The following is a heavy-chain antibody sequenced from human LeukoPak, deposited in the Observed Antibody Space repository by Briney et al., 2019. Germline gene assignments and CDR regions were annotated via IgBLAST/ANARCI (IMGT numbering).Heavy chain of an antibody. CDR3: AGHHPRNTVDF. V-gene: IGHV4-59*08. CDR1: GGSISSYY. D-gene: IGHD2/OR15-2a*01. Sequence: SETLSLTCTVSGGSISSYYWSWIRQPPGKGLEWIAYISDIGSINYNPSLKSRVTISLDTSKNQFSLMLSSVTAADTAVYYCAGHHPRNTVDFWGQGTLVTVSS. J-gene: IGHJ4*02. CDR2: ISDIGSI.